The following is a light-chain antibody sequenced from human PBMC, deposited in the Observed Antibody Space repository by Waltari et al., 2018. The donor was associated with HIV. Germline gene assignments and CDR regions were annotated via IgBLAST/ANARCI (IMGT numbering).Light chain of an antibody. V-gene: IGKV3-15*01. CDR3: QQYHNWPLT. CDR2: GAF. Sequence: ETVMTQSPATLSVSPGARATLSCRASQSVGSNLAWYQQKPGQAPRLRVYGAFTRATGIPAMFSGSGSGTEFTLTISSLQSEDFAVYSCQQYHNWPLTFGGGTKVEIK. J-gene: IGKJ4*01. CDR1: QSVGSN.